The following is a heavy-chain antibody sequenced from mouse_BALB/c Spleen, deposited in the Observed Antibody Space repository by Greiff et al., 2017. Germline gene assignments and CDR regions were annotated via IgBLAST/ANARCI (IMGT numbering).Heavy chain of an antibody. J-gene: IGHJ1*01. V-gene: IGHV1S135*01. CDR3: ALTMVTTWYFDV. CDR1: GYSFTDYN. D-gene: IGHD2-2*01. CDR2: IDPYNGGT. Sequence: EVQRVESGPELVKPGASVKVSCKASGYSFTDYNMYWVKQSHGKSLEWIGYIDPYNGGTNYNQKFKGKATLTVDKTSSTAFMHLNSLTSEDSAVYYCALTMVTTWYFDVWGAGTTVTVSS.